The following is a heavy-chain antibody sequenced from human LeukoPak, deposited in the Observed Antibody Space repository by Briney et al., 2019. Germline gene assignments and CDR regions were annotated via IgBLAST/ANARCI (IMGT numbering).Heavy chain of an antibody. V-gene: IGHV1-46*01. CDR1: GYSFTSHY. D-gene: IGHD2/OR15-2a*01. CDR2: INPSGSST. J-gene: IGHJ4*02. Sequence: GASVKVSCKASGYSFTSHYMHWVRQAPGQGLEWLGLINPSGSSTLYAQKFQGRVTMTRDMSTSTVYMELSSLRSEDTAVYYCARDLLLGNILLDYWGRGTLVTVSS. CDR3: ARDLLLGNILLDY.